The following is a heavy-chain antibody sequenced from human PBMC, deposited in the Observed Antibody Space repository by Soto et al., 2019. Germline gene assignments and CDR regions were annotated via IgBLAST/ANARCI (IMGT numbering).Heavy chain of an antibody. CDR2: IYWDDDK. J-gene: IGHJ4*02. V-gene: IGHV2-5*02. Sequence: QITLKESGPTLVKPTQTLTLTCTFSGFSLSTNGVGVGWIRQPPGKALEWLALIYWDDDKRSSPSLKTRLTXTXDXXKNRVALTMTNMAPVDTATYYCAHKPYSSRWAVDYWGQGTLVTVSS. CDR3: AHKPYSSRWAVDY. D-gene: IGHD6-13*01. CDR1: GFSLSTNGVG.